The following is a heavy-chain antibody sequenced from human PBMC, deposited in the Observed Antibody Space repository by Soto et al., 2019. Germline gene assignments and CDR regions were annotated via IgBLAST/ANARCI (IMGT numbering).Heavy chain of an antibody. CDR2: ITPRDSDV. V-gene: IGHV5-51*01. D-gene: IGHD3-3*01. CDR3: ARPHYTPDVCYHTYDI. J-gene: IGHJ3*02. CDR1: HYTFAAYC. Sequence: VESLKISGNGFHYTFAAYCIGWVRQMPGKGLEWMGVITPRDSDVKYSPPFEGQVTISADKSINTAFLQWLSLKDSDTAMYSCARPHYTPDVCYHTYDISGQGTMV.